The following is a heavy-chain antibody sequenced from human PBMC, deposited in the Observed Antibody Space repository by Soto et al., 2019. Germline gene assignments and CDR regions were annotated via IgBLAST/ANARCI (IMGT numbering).Heavy chain of an antibody. V-gene: IGHV3-30-3*01. CDR1: GFTFSSYA. Sequence: PGGSLRLSCAASGFTFSSYAMHWVRQAPGKGLEWVAVISYDGSNKYYADSVKGRFTISRDNSKNTLYLQMNSLRAEDTAVYYCAREPRYCSSTSCPPDYWGQGTLVTVSS. CDR2: ISYDGSNK. J-gene: IGHJ4*02. D-gene: IGHD2-2*01. CDR3: AREPRYCSSTSCPPDY.